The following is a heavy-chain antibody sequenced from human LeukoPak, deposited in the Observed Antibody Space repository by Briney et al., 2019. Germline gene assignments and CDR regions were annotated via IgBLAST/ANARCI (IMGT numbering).Heavy chain of an antibody. V-gene: IGHV1-2*02. CDR2: NPNSGGT. Sequence: NPNSGGTNYAQKFQGRVTMTRDTSISTAYMELSRLRSDDTAVYYCASAYSGSYYHEGFDYWGQGTLVTVSS. CDR3: ASAYSGSYYHEGFDY. D-gene: IGHD1-26*01. J-gene: IGHJ4*02.